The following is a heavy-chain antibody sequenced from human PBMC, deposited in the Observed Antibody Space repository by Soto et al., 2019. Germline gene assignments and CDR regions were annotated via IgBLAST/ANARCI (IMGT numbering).Heavy chain of an antibody. CDR3: ARAPDY. Sequence: GVSLKLSCGASGFTFSSYSMNWVRQAPGKGLEWVSSISSGSSYIYYADSVKGRFTISRDNAKNSLYLQMNSLRAEDMAVYYCARAPDYWGQGTLVTVSS. V-gene: IGHV3-21*01. CDR2: ISSGSSYI. CDR1: GFTFSSYS. J-gene: IGHJ4*02.